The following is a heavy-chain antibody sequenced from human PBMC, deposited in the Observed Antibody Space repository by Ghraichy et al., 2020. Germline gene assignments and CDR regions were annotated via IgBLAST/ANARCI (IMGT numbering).Heavy chain of an antibody. Sequence: SVKVSCKASGGTFSSYAISWVRQAPGQGLEWMGGIIPIFGTANYAEKFQGRVTITADESTSTAYMELSSLRSEDTAVYYCARDSKAPPTAMVTPFDYWGQGTLVTVSS. D-gene: IGHD5-18*01. V-gene: IGHV1-69*13. CDR2: IIPIFGTA. CDR1: GGTFSSYA. J-gene: IGHJ4*02. CDR3: ARDSKAPPTAMVTPFDY.